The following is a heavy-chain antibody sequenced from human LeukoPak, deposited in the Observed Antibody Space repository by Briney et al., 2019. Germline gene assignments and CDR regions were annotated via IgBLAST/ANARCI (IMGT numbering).Heavy chain of an antibody. J-gene: IGHJ4*02. CDR2: IKSKTDGGTT. Sequence: GALRLSCAASGFNFHNAWNSRVRQASGKGPEWVGRIKSKTDGGTTDYAAPVKGRFTISRDDSKNTLYLQMNSLKTEDTAVYYCTTVRYSSSWGQGTLVTVSS. D-gene: IGHD6-13*01. CDR3: TTVRYSSS. V-gene: IGHV3-15*01. CDR1: GFNFHNAW.